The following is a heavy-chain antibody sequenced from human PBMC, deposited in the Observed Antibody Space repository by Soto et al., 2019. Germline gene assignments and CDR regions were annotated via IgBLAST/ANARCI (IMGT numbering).Heavy chain of an antibody. CDR1: GYTFTSYA. Sequence: QVPLVQSGAEVKKPGASVKVSCKASGYTFTSYAINWVRQATGQGREWMGWMNPNSGNTGYAQKFQGRVTMTRNTSISTAYMELSSLRSEDTAVYYCASGRSSGWYVDYWGQGTLVTVSS. J-gene: IGHJ4*02. D-gene: IGHD6-19*01. V-gene: IGHV1-8*01. CDR3: ASGRSSGWYVDY. CDR2: MNPNSGNT.